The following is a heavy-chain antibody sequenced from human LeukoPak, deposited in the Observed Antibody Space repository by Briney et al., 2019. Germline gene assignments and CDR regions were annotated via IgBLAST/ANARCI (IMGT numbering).Heavy chain of an antibody. CDR3: ARDPHGDAFDI. J-gene: IGHJ3*02. CDR1: GFTVSSNY. Sequence: GGSLRLSCAASGFTVSSNYMSWVRQAPGKGREWVSVIYSGGSTYYADSVKGRFTISRDNSKNTLYLQMNSLRAEDTAVYYCARDPHGDAFDIWGQGTMVTVSS. CDR2: IYSGGST. V-gene: IGHV3-53*01.